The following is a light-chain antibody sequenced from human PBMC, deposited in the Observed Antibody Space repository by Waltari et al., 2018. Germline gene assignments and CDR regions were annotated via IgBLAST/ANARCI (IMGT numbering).Light chain of an antibody. Sequence: DIQMTQSPSTLSAFVGDRVTITCRASKSISGWLAWYQQKPGKAPNLLIFKASTLESGVPSRFSGSGSGTEFTLTISSLQPEDFATYYCLQHNSYPFTFGPGTKVDIK. CDR3: LQHNSYPFT. CDR1: KSISGW. J-gene: IGKJ3*01. V-gene: IGKV1-5*03. CDR2: KAS.